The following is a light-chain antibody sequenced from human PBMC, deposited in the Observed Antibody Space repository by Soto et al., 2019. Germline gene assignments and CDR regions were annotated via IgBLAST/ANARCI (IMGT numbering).Light chain of an antibody. CDR3: QQYGGSPLYT. CDR1: RSVSSSY. V-gene: IGKV3-20*01. CDR2: GAS. Sequence: PGERATLSCRASRSVSSSYLAWYQQKPGQAPGLLIYGASSRATGIPDRFSGSGSGTDFTLTISRLEPEDFAVYYCQQYGGSPLYTFGQGTKLEI. J-gene: IGKJ2*01.